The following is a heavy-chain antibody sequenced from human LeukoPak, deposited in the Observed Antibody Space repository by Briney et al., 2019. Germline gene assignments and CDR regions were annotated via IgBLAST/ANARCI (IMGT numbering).Heavy chain of an antibody. V-gene: IGHV3-53*01. CDR1: GFTVSSNY. CDR3: ASIYSSGWYYFDY. D-gene: IGHD6-19*01. Sequence: GGSLRLSCAASGFTVSSNYMSWVRQAPGKGLEWVSVIYSGGSTHYADSVKGRFTISRDNSKSTLYLQMNSLRAEDTAVYYCASIYSSGWYYFDYWGQGTLVTVSS. J-gene: IGHJ4*02. CDR2: IYSGGST.